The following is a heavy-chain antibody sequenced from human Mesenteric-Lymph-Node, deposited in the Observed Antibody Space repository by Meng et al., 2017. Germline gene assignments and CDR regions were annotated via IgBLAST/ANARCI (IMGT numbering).Heavy chain of an antibody. CDR2: ISTTGNTI. V-gene: IGHV3-48*03. Sequence: GESLKISCAASGFTFSSYEMNWVRQAPGQGLEWLSYISTTGNTIYYADSVKGRFTISRDNAKNSLYLQMNSLRAEDTALYYCARLYSSTSGKGIDYWGQGTLVTVSS. CDR3: ARLYSSTSGKGIDY. D-gene: IGHD6-6*01. CDR1: GFTFSSYE. J-gene: IGHJ4*02.